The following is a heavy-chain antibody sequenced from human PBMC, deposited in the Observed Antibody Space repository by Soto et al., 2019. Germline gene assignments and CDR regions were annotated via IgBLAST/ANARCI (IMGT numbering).Heavy chain of an antibody. CDR2: IYYSGST. CDR1: GGSISSGGYY. J-gene: IGHJ5*02. Sequence: SETLSLTCTVSGGSISSGGYYWSWIRQHPGKGLEWIAYIYYSGSTYYNPSLQSRITISVDTSKNQFSLKLSSVTAADTAVYYGARVVPTAGTRWFDPWGQGTLVTVS. D-gene: IGHD6-13*01. CDR3: ARVVPTAGTRWFDP. V-gene: IGHV4-31*03.